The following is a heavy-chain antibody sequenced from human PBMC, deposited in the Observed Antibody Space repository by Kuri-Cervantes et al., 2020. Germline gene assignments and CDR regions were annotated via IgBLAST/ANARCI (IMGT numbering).Heavy chain of an antibody. CDR2: ISSRSDYI. J-gene: IGHJ4*02. Sequence: GESLKISCAASGFSLSNYSMNWVRQTPGKGLEWVSFISSRSDYIHYADSVQGRFTISRDNARNSLYLQMNSLRAEDAAVYYCARAPVVAAISFDYWGQGTLVTVSS. V-gene: IGHV3-21*04. CDR1: GFSLSNYS. D-gene: IGHD2-15*01. CDR3: ARAPVVAAISFDY.